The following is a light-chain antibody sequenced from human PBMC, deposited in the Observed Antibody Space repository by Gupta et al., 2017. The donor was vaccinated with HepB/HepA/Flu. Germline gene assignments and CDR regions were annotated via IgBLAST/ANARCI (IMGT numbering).Light chain of an antibody. CDR2: GAS. CDR3: QHYGSLPSWM. V-gene: IGKV3-20*01. Sequence: ENVLTQSPGTLSVSPGERATLSCRSSQSISSGYIAWYQQKPGQAPRLLISGASRRATGIPDRFSGSGSGTDFTLTISRLEAEDSAVYYCQHYGSLPSWMFGQGTKVEIK. J-gene: IGKJ1*01. CDR1: QSISSGY.